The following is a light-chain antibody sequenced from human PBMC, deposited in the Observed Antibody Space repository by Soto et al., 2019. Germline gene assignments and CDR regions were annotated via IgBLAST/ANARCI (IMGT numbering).Light chain of an antibody. CDR3: GSWDSSLSDYV. V-gene: IGLV1-51*01. Sequence: TQPPSVAAAPGQMVTISRSGSSSNIGGNSVSWYQQLPGTAPKLLIYDDNKRPSGIPDRFSGSKSGTSATLGITGFQTGDEADYYCGSWDSSLSDYVFGTGTKVTVL. CDR1: SSNIGGNS. CDR2: DDN. J-gene: IGLJ1*01.